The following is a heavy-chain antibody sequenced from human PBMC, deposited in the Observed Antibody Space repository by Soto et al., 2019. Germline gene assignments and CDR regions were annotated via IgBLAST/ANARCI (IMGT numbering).Heavy chain of an antibody. J-gene: IGHJ4*02. D-gene: IGHD7-27*01. Sequence: QVQLHGSGPGLVEPSQTLSLTCTVSGASITSYKSYCWAWVRQSPEKGLEWIGHIYNGGSTYHNPSLNSPASISVDTSKNQFSLRLNSVSAADTAVYYCTKGPSGDKVDYWGQGILVTVSS. CDR1: GASITSYKSY. CDR3: TKGPSGDKVDY. V-gene: IGHV4-30-4*01. CDR2: IYNGGST.